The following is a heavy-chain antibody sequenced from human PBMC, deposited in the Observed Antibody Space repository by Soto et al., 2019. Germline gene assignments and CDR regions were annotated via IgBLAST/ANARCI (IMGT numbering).Heavy chain of an antibody. CDR1: GGTFSSYA. D-gene: IGHD6-13*01. V-gene: IGHV1-69*13. J-gene: IGHJ6*02. CDR2: IIPIFGTA. CDR3: ARGRGYSSSWSPPRALYYYYYGMDV. Sequence: SVKVSCKASGGTFSSYAISWVRQAPGQGLEWMGGIIPIFGTANYAQKFQGRVTITADESTSTAYMELSSLRSEDTAVYYCARGRGYSSSWSPPRALYYYYYGMDVWGQGTTVTVS.